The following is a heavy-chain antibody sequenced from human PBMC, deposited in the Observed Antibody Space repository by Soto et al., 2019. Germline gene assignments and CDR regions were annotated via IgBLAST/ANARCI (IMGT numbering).Heavy chain of an antibody. Sequence: HXEALKISWKGSGYSFTNYWIGWVRQMAGKDLEWIGIIYPEDSETRYSPSFQGLVTISVDKSISTAYLQWNSLQASDTATYYCTTGAXRSVXRFLHCVCAHRGQGTQVTVSS. CDR3: TTGAXRSVXRFLHCVCAH. CDR1: GYSFTNYW. V-gene: IGHV5-51*01. J-gene: IGHJ4*02. CDR2: IYPEDSET. D-gene: IGHD3-16*01.